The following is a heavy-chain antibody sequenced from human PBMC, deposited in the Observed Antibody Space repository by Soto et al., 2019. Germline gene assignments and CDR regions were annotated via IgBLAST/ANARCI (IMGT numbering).Heavy chain of an antibody. V-gene: IGHV1-69*13. CDR3: ARDQVLNVDTAMVTLDY. CDR2: IIPIFGTA. J-gene: IGHJ4*02. Sequence: ASVKVSCKASGGTFSSYAISWVRQAPGQGLEWMGGIIPIFGTANYAQKFQGRVTITADESTSTAYMELSSLRSEDTAVYYCARDQVLNVDTAMVTLDYWGQGTLVTVSS. CDR1: GGTFSSYA. D-gene: IGHD5-18*01.